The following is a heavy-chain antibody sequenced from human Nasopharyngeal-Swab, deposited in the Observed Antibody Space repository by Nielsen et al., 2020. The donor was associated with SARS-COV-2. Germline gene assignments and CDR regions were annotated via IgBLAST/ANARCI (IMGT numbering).Heavy chain of an antibody. CDR3: AGERLGYCSSTSCYGGERYYYYYYMDV. Sequence: VRQAPGKGLEWIGEIYHSGSTNYNPSLKSRVTISVDKSKNQFSLKLSSVTAADTAVYYCAGERLGYCSSTSCYGGERYYYYYYMDVWGKGTTVTV. J-gene: IGHJ6*03. V-gene: IGHV4-4*02. D-gene: IGHD2-2*01. CDR2: IYHSGST.